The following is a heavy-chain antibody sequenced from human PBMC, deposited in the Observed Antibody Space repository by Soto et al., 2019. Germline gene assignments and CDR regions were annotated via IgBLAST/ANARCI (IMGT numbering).Heavy chain of an antibody. CDR2: ISWDGGST. V-gene: IGHV3-43*01. CDR1: GFTFDDYT. CDR3: AKGKGRAAAGTFDY. J-gene: IGHJ4*02. D-gene: IGHD6-13*01. Sequence: EVQLVESGGVGVQPGGSLRLSCAASGFTFDDYTMGWVRQPPGKGLEWVSLISWDGGSTYYGDSVKGRFTISRDNSKNSLYLQMNSLRNEDTALYYCAKGKGRAAAGTFDYWGQGTLVNVSS.